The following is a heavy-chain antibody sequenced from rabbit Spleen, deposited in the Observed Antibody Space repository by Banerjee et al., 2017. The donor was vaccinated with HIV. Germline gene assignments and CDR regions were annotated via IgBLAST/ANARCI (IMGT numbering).Heavy chain of an antibody. D-gene: IGHD2-1*01. J-gene: IGHJ4*01. V-gene: IGHV1S45*01. Sequence: QQRLVESGGGLVKPGASLTLTCKASGFSFSNKAVMCWVRQAPGKGLEWIACIYTGNGKTYYASWAKGRFTCSKTSSTTVTLQMTSLTVADTATYFCARGDYGVYGFYLWGPGTLVTVS. CDR1: GFSFSNKAV. CDR2: IYTGNGKT. CDR3: ARGDYGVYGFYL.